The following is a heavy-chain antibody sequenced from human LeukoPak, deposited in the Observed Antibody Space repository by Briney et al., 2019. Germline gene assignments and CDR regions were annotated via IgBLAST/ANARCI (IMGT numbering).Heavy chain of an antibody. J-gene: IGHJ4*02. V-gene: IGHV3-48*03. CDR2: SSSSGSII. D-gene: IGHD6-19*01. Sequence: PGGSLRLSCAASGFTFSSYEMNWVRQAPGKGLEWVSYSSSSGSIIYYADSVEGRFTISRDNAKNSLYLQMNSLRAEDTAVYYCAKFGGVAGNFALIDYWGQGTLVTVSS. CDR3: AKFGGVAGNFALIDY. CDR1: GFTFSSYE.